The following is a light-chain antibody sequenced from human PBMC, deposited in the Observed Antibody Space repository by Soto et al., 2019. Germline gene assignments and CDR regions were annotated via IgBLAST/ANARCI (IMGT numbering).Light chain of an antibody. V-gene: IGKV3-15*01. J-gene: IGKJ4*01. CDR3: QQYDNWPPLT. CDR2: GAS. Sequence: EIVMTQSPATLSVSPGESATFSCRAIQSVSSKLAWYQQRPDQAPRLLIYGASTRATGVPARFSGSGSGTEFTLTICGLQSEDLGVYYCQQYDNWPPLTVGGGTKVDSK. CDR1: QSVSSK.